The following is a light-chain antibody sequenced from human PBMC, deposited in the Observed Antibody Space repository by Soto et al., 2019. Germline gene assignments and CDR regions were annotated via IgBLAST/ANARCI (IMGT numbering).Light chain of an antibody. V-gene: IGKV3D-15*01. CDR1: QSISIG. Sequence: EIVMTQSPATLSVSPLETATVSCRASQSISIGLAWYRQKPGQAPRLLIYGASTRATGTPARFSGSGSGTEFTLTISSLQSEDFALYYCQQHNKWPPITCGQGTRREIK. CDR2: GAS. CDR3: QQHNKWPPIT. J-gene: IGKJ5*01.